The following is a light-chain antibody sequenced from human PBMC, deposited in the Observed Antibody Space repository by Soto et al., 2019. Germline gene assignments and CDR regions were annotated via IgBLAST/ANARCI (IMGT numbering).Light chain of an antibody. V-gene: IGKV3-15*01. Sequence: EIVMTQSPATLSVSPGERATLSCRASRSVSSNLAWHQQKPGQAPRLLMYGASTRATGIPARFSGSGSGTEFTLTISSLQSEDFAVYYCQQYNNWPPYTFGQGTKLEIK. CDR2: GAS. CDR1: RSVSSN. CDR3: QQYNNWPPYT. J-gene: IGKJ2*01.